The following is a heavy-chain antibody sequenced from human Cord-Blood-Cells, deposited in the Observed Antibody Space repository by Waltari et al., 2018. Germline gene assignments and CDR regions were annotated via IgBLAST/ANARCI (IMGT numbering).Heavy chain of an antibody. CDR2: IYYSWST. D-gene: IGHD2-8*01. V-gene: IGHV4-39*01. J-gene: IGHJ5*02. CDR3: ARRLQYMYVPYNWFDP. CDR1: GGSISSSSYY. Sequence: QLQLQESGPGLVTPSETLSLTCTVSGGSISSSSYYWGWIRQPPGKGLGWIGSIYYSWSTYYNPSLKRRGTISVDTSKNQFSLKLSCVTAADTAVYYCARRLQYMYVPYNWFDPWGQGTLVTVSS.